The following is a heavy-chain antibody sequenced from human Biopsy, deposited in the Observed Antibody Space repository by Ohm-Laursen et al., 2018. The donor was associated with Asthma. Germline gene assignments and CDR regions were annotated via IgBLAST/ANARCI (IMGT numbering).Heavy chain of an antibody. Sequence: SLRLSCAASGITFSTYGMHWVRQAPGKGLEWVTLIWYDGSKKYYSESVKGRFTIARDNSKNTLYLQMNSLRVEDTAIYYCARDIAFGGVHDFWGQGTLVAVSS. D-gene: IGHD3-16*01. J-gene: IGHJ4*02. CDR1: GITFSTYG. V-gene: IGHV3-33*01. CDR3: ARDIAFGGVHDF. CDR2: IWYDGSKK.